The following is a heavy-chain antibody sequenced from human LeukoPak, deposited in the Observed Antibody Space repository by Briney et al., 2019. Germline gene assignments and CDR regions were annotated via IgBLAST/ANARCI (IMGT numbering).Heavy chain of an antibody. V-gene: IGHV3-11*06. Sequence: GGSLRLSCAASGFTFSDYYMSWIRQAPGKGLEWVSYISSSSSYTNYADSVKGRFTISRDNAKNSLYLQMNSLRAEDTAVYYCAADILTGYYSGDDAFYIWGQGTMVTVSS. J-gene: IGHJ3*02. CDR2: ISSSSSYT. CDR3: AADILTGYYSGDDAFYI. CDR1: GFTFSDYY. D-gene: IGHD3-9*01.